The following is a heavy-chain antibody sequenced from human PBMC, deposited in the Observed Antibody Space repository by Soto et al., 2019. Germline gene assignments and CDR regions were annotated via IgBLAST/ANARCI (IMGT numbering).Heavy chain of an antibody. CDR2: IVVGSGNT. Sequence: SVKVSCKASGFTFTSSSVQWVRQARGQRLEWIGWIVVGSGNTNYAQKFQERVTITRDMSTSTAYMELSSLRSEDTAVYYCAAVLVGATNAFDIWGQGTMVTVSS. CDR1: GFTFTSSS. V-gene: IGHV1-58*01. D-gene: IGHD1-26*01. J-gene: IGHJ3*02. CDR3: AAVLVGATNAFDI.